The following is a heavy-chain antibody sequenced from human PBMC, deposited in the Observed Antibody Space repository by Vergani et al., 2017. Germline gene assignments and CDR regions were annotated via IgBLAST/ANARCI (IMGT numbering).Heavy chain of an antibody. CDR1: GGSISSSSYY. Sequence: QLQLQESGPGLVKPSETLSLTCTVSGGSISSSSYYWGWIRQPPGKGLEWIGSIYYSGSTYYNPSLKSRVTISVDTSKNQFSLKLSSVTAADTAVYYCARLRRFYYYDSSGYPQSYYFDYWGQGTLVTVSS. CDR3: ARLRRFYYYDSSGYPQSYYFDY. CDR2: IYYSGST. V-gene: IGHV4-39*01. D-gene: IGHD3-22*01. J-gene: IGHJ4*02.